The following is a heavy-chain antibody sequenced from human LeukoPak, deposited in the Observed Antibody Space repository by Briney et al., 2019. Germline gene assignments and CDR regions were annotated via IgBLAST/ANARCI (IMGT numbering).Heavy chain of an antibody. V-gene: IGHV3-66*01. Sequence: GGSLRLSCAASGFTFSSNYMSWVRQAPGKGLEWVSVIYSGGSTYYADSVKGRFTISRDNSKNTLYLQMNSLRAEDKAVYYCVYYYGSGSYSDYWGQGTLVTVSS. CDR2: IYSGGST. J-gene: IGHJ4*02. D-gene: IGHD3-10*01. CDR1: GFTFSSNY. CDR3: VYYYGSGSYSDY.